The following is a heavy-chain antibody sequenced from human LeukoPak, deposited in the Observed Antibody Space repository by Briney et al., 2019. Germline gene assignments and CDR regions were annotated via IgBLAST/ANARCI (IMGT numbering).Heavy chain of an antibody. CDR2: IPTSGGIT. J-gene: IGHJ4*02. Sequence: GGSLRLSCADSGFSFSTYGMSWVRQAPGKGLEWVSGIPTSGGITYYADSVKGRFTISRDNSKNTLYLQMNSLRAEDTAVYYCAKDPTWYYYDSSGNGYFDYWGQGTLVTVSS. D-gene: IGHD3-22*01. V-gene: IGHV3-23*01. CDR1: GFSFSTYG. CDR3: AKDPTWYYYDSSGNGYFDY.